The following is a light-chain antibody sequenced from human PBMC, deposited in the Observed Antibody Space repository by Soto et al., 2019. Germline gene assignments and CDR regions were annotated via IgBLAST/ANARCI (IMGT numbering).Light chain of an antibody. V-gene: IGKV1-9*01. CDR3: HQLNRYPT. CDR2: AAY. CDR1: QGMSTY. J-gene: IGKJ4*01. Sequence: IQVTQSPSSLSASVGDRITITCRASQGMSTYLAWYQQKPGKAPTRLIYAAYTLQSGVPSRFSGGGSGTDFTLTISSLQPEDFATYYCHQLNRYPTFGGGTKVEIK.